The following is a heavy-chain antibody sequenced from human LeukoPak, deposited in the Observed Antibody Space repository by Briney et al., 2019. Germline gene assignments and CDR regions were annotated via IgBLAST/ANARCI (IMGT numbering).Heavy chain of an antibody. CDR2: INPNSGGT. CDR1: GYTFTGYY. D-gene: IGHD4-17*01. V-gene: IGHV1-2*02. CDR3: ARQHDYGDYSFGY. Sequence: ASVKVSCKASGYTFTGYYMHWVRQARGQGLEWMGGINPNSGGTNYAQKFQGRVTMTRDTSISTAYMELSRLRSDDTAVYYCARQHDYGDYSFGYWGQGTLVTVSS. J-gene: IGHJ4*02.